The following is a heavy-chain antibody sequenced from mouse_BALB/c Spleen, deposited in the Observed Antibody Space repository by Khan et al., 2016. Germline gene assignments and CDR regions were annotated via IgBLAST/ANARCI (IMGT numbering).Heavy chain of an antibody. Sequence: EVQLQESGPGLVKPSQSLSLTCTVTGYSITSDYAWNWIRQFPGNKLEWMGYISYSGSTSYNPSLKSRISITRDTSKNQFFLQLNSVTTEDTATYYGARGGHWDWGQGTTLTVSS. CDR2: ISYSGST. CDR1: GYSITSDYA. J-gene: IGHJ2*01. D-gene: IGHD4-1*01. V-gene: IGHV3-2*02. CDR3: ARGGHWD.